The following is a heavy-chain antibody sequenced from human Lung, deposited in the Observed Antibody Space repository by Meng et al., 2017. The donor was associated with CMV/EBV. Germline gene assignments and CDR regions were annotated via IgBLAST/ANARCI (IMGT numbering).Heavy chain of an antibody. CDR1: GFTVSSNY. D-gene: IGHD3-22*01. V-gene: IGHV3-53*01. Sequence: GESLKISCAASGFTVSSNYMSWVRQAPGKGLEWVSVIYAGGATYYADSVKGRFTISRNNSKNTLYLQMNSRRAEDTAVYYCARGYSRGFDPWGQGTLVTVSS. CDR3: ARGYSRGFDP. CDR2: IYAGGAT. J-gene: IGHJ5*02.